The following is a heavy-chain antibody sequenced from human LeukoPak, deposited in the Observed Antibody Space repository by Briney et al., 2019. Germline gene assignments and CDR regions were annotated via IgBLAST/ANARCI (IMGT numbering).Heavy chain of an antibody. J-gene: IGHJ3*02. CDR2: IYYSGST. D-gene: IGHD3-22*01. Sequence: PSETLSLTCTVSGGSISSSSYYWGWIRQPRGKGLEWIGSIYYSGSTYYNPSLKSRVTISVDTSKNQFSLKLSSVTAADTAVYYCAGEDYFDSSGYASWRFDIWGQGTMVTVSS. CDR1: GGSISSSSYY. V-gene: IGHV4-39*02. CDR3: AGEDYFDSSGYASWRFDI.